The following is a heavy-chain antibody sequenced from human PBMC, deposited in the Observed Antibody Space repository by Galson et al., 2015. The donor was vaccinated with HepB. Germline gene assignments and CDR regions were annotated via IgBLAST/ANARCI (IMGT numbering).Heavy chain of an antibody. CDR1: GFTFSSYA. J-gene: IGHJ3*02. CDR3: ARRKAAAGTGAFDI. CDR2: ISYDGSNK. V-gene: IGHV3-30*04. Sequence: SLRLSCAASGFTFSSYAMHWVRQAPGKGLEWVAVISYDGSNKYYADSVKGRFTISRDNSKNTLYLQMNSLKASDTAMYYCARRKAAAGTGAFDIWGQGTMVTVSS. D-gene: IGHD6-13*01.